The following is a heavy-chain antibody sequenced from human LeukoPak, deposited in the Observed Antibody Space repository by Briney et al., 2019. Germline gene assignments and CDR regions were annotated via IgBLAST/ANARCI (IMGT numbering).Heavy chain of an antibody. J-gene: IGHJ4*02. V-gene: IGHV1-69*05. CDR1: GGTFSSYA. CDR3: ARDLYEGYYYDSSGY. D-gene: IGHD3-22*01. CDR2: IIPIFGTA. Sequence: ASVKVSCKASGGTFSSYAISWVRQAPGQGLEWMGGIIPIFGTANYAQKFQGRVTITTDESTSTAYMELSSLRSEDTAVYYCARDLYEGYYYDSSGYWGQGTLVTVSS.